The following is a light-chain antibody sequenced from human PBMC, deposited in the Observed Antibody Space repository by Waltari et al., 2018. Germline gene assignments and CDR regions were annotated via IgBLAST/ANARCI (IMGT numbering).Light chain of an antibody. CDR1: QDIITW. V-gene: IGKV1-5*03. CDR2: KAS. J-gene: IGKJ4*01. CDR3: QQYNSYSTT. Sequence: DIQMTQFPSTLSASVGDRVTITCRASQDIITWLAWYQQKPGKAPKLLIFKASSLESGVPSRFSGIGSGTEFTLTISSLQPDDFATYYCQQYNSYSTTFGGGTKVEVK.